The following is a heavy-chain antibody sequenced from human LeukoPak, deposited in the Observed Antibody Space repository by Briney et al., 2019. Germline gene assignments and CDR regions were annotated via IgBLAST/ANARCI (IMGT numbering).Heavy chain of an antibody. J-gene: IGHJ4*02. D-gene: IGHD3-3*01. CDR1: GGTFSSYA. V-gene: IGHV1-69*13. CDR2: IIPIFGTA. Sequence: VASVKVSCKASGGTFSSYAISWVRQAPGQGLEWMGGIIPIFGTANYAQKFQGRVTITADESTSTAYMELSSLRSEDTAVYYCASEIGSHDFWSGYYKYWGQGTLVTVSS. CDR3: ASEIGSHDFWSGYYKY.